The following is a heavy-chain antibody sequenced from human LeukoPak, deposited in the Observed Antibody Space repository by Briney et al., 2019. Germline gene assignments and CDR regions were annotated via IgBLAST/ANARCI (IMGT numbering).Heavy chain of an antibody. J-gene: IGHJ5*02. CDR2: IKTDGSDT. Sequence: GGSLRLSCAASGFTFSSFWMHWVRHAPGEGPVWVSGIKTDGSDTRYADSVKGRFTISRDNAKSTLYLQMNSLRAENTAMYYCARDFKDVSPWGPGTLVTVSS. V-gene: IGHV3-74*01. CDR1: GFTFSSFW. CDR3: ARDFKDVSP.